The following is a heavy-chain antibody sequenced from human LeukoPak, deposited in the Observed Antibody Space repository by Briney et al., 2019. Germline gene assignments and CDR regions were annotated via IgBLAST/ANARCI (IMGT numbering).Heavy chain of an antibody. CDR2: IYYSGST. D-gene: IGHD3-3*01. V-gene: IGHV4-39*07. Sequence: PSETLSLTCTVSGGSISSSSYYWGWIRQPPGKGLEWIGSIYYSGSTYYNPSLKSRVTISVDTSKNQFSLKLSSVTAADTAVYYCARKIFGDQNAFDIWGQGTMVTVSS. CDR3: ARKIFGDQNAFDI. J-gene: IGHJ3*02. CDR1: GGSISSSSYY.